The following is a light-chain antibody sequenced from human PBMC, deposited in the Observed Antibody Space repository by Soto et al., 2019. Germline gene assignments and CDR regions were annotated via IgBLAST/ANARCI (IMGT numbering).Light chain of an antibody. CDR2: LNSDGSH. CDR1: SGHSSYA. CDR3: QTWGTGIVV. Sequence: QSVLTQSPSASASLGASVKLTCTLSSGHSSYAIAWNQQQPEKGPRYLMKLNSDGSHSKGDGIPDRFSGSSSGAERYLAISSLQSEDEADYYCQTWGTGIVVFGGGTKLTVL. V-gene: IGLV4-69*01. J-gene: IGLJ2*01.